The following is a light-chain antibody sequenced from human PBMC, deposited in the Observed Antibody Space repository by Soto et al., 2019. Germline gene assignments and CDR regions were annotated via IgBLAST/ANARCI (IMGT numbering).Light chain of an antibody. V-gene: IGKV3-20*01. CDR2: AAS. Sequence: EIVLTQSPGTLSLSPGERATLSCRASQSVRSSYLAWYQQKPGQAPRLLIYAASSRAAGIPDWFTGSWSGTDFTLTISNLEPEDFAVYYCQQYGSSSWTFGQGTKVEIK. J-gene: IGKJ1*01. CDR1: QSVRSSY. CDR3: QQYGSSSWT.